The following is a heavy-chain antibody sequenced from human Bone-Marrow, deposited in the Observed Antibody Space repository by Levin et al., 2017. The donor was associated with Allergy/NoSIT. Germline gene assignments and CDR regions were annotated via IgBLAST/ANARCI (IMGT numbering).Heavy chain of an antibody. CDR2: IQHSGTA. CDR3: ARDCCSHRSWFDP. V-gene: IGHV4-39*07. D-gene: IGHD2-21*02. CDR1: NGSIDSDLFY. J-gene: IGHJ5*02. Sequence: GSLRLSCSVSNGSIDSDLFYWGWVRQPPGKGLEWIGSIQHSGTAFYKPSFKSRASISLDTSKNQFSLKLHSVTAADTAVYYCARDCCSHRSWFDPWGQGTLVTVSS.